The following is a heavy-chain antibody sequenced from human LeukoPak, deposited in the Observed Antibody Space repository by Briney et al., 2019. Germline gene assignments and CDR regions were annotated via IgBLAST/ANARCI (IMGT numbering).Heavy chain of an antibody. CDR3: ARVGDYVYNWFDP. Sequence: SVKVSCKASGGTFSSYAISWVRHAPGQGLEWMGGIIPIFGTANYAQKFQGRVTITTDESTSTAYMELSSLRSEDTAVYYCARVGDYVYNWFDPWGQGTLVTVSS. CDR2: IIPIFGTA. J-gene: IGHJ5*02. V-gene: IGHV1-69*05. CDR1: GGTFSSYA. D-gene: IGHD4-17*01.